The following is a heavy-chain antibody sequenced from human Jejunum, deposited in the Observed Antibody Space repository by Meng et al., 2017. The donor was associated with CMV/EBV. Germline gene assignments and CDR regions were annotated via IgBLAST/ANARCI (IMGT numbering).Heavy chain of an antibody. J-gene: IGHJ4*02. Sequence: EVQLVESGGGWIQPGGSLRLSCAASGFTVSTSYMSWVRQAPGKGLEWVSVIYSGGSSYYADSVKGRFTISRDNFKNTLSLQMNSLRADDTAVYYCARAQKNTNGLLDYWGQGTLVTVAS. CDR3: ARAQKNTNGLLDY. CDR2: IYSGGSS. CDR1: GFTVSTSY. D-gene: IGHD2-8*01. V-gene: IGHV3-53*01.